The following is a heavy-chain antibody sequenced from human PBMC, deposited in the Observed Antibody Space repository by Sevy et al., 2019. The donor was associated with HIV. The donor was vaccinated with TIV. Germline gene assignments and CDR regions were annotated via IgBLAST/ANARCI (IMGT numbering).Heavy chain of an antibody. D-gene: IGHD6-13*01. CDR3: VSGASIAAAGNFAY. J-gene: IGHJ4*02. V-gene: IGHV3-33*08. CDR1: GLIFSTYG. CDR2: IWYDGSSQ. Sequence: GGSLRLSCAASGLIFSTYGMHWVRQAPGKGLEWVAVIWYDGSSQYYADSVQGRFTISRDNSKNTLDLQMNSLRAEDTAVYYCVSGASIAAAGNFAYWGQRTLVTVSS.